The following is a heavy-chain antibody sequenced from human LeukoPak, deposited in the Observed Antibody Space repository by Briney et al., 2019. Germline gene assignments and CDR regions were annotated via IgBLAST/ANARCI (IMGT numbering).Heavy chain of an antibody. Sequence: SETLSLTCTVSGGSISSGSYYWSWIRQPAGKGLEWIGRIYTSGSTNYNPSLKSRVTISVDTSKNQFPLNLSSVTAADTAVYYCARESHYYGSTGRFDPWGQGTLVTVSS. J-gene: IGHJ5*02. CDR1: GGSISSGSYY. D-gene: IGHD3-10*01. CDR2: IYTSGST. CDR3: ARESHYYGSTGRFDP. V-gene: IGHV4-61*02.